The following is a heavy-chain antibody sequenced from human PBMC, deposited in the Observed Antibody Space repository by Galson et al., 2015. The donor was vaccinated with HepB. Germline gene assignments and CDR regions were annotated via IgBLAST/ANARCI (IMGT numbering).Heavy chain of an antibody. D-gene: IGHD4-17*01. CDR2: IIPIFGTA. V-gene: IGHV1-69*13. CDR1: GGTFSSYA. Sequence: SVKVSCKASGGTFSSYAISWVRQAPGQGLEWMGGIIPIFGTANYAQKFQGRVTITADESTSTAYMELSSLRSEDTAVYYCARAPAEGGDYEGGGYYYYYMDVWGKGTTVTVSS. CDR3: ARAPAEGGDYEGGGYYYYYMDV. J-gene: IGHJ6*03.